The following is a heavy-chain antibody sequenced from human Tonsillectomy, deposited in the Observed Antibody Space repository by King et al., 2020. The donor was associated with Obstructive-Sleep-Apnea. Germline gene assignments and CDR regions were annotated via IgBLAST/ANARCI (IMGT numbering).Heavy chain of an antibody. CDR3: ARDSRRFGDLSDYERFDP. J-gene: IGHJ5*02. CDR2: ISAYTGNT. D-gene: IGHD3-10*01. V-gene: IGHV1-18*01. Sequence: VQLVQSGAEMKKPGSSVKVSCKAFGYNFIAYGISWVRQAPGQGLEWMGWISAYTGNTKYAQKLQGRVTMTTDTSTTTAYLELNSLRSDDTAVYYCARDSRRFGDLSDYERFDPWGQGTLVTVSS. CDR1: GYNFIAYG.